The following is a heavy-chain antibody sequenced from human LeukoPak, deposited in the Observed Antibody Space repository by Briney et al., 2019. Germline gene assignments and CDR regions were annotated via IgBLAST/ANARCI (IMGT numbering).Heavy chain of an antibody. CDR2: IRYVGSNE. J-gene: IGHJ4*02. CDR3: AKGRGEIVVVPAATH. Sequence: GGSLRLSCAASGFTFSSYGMHWVRQAPGKGLESVAFIRYVGSNEYYADSVKGRFTSSRDNSKNTLYLQMNSLRAEDTAVYYCAKGRGEIVVVPAATHWGKGTLVTVSS. D-gene: IGHD2-2*01. CDR1: GFTFSSYG. V-gene: IGHV3-30*02.